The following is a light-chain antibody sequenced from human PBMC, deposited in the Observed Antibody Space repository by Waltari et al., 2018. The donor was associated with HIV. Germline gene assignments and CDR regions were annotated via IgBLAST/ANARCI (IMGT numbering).Light chain of an antibody. J-gene: IGKJ1*01. CDR3: QHYVTSQWT. CDR1: QSVTSNY. CDR2: GAS. V-gene: IGKV3-20*01. Sequence: EIVLTQSPGTLSLSPGERAALSCRASQSVTSNYLAWYQQKPGRAPRLLISGASNRASGISDTFIGSGAGPDFTLTITRLEPEDFAVYYCQHYVTSQWTFGRGPKVEI.